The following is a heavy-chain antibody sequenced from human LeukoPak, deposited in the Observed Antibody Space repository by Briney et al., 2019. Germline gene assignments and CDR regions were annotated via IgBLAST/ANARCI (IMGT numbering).Heavy chain of an antibody. V-gene: IGHV4-39*07. J-gene: IGHJ4*02. CDR2: IYYSGST. CDR1: GGSISSSSYY. Sequence: SETLSLTCTVSGGSISSSSYYWGWIRQPPGKGLEWIGSIYYSGSTYYNPSLKSRVTISVDTSKNQFSLKLSSVTAADTAVYYCASVRGVWFGELWPHPIWGQGTLVTVSS. CDR3: ASVRGVWFGELWPHPI. D-gene: IGHD3-10*01.